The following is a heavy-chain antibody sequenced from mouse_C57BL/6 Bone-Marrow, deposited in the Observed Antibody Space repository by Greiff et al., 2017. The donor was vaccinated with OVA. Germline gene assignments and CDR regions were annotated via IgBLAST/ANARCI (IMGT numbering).Heavy chain of an antibody. CDR1: GYTFTSYW. J-gene: IGHJ2*01. D-gene: IGHD1-1*01. CDR3: ARLRNGTPYYFDY. V-gene: IGHV1-61*01. CDR2: IYPSDSET. Sequence: QVQLQQPGAELVRPGSSVKLSFKASGYTFTSYWMDWVKQRPGQGLEWIGNIYPSDSETHYNQKFKDKATLTVDKSSSTAYMQLSSLTSEDSAVYYCARLRNGTPYYFDYWGQGTTLTVSS.